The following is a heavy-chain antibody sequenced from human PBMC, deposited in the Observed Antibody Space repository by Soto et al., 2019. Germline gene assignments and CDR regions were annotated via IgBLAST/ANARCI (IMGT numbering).Heavy chain of an antibody. CDR3: ARVSSSWYYYYYGMDV. V-gene: IGHV1-8*01. D-gene: IGHD6-13*01. Sequence: QVQLVQSGAEVKKPGASVKVYCKASGYTFTSYDINWVRQATGQGLEWMGWMNPNSGNTGYAQKFQGRVTMTRNTSIRTAYMELSSLRSEDTAVYYCARVSSSWYYYYYGMDVWGQGTTVTVSS. CDR2: MNPNSGNT. CDR1: GYTFTSYD. J-gene: IGHJ6*02.